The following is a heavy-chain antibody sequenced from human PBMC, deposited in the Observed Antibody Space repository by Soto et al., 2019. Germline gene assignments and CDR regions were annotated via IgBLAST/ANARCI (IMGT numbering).Heavy chain of an antibody. CDR3: ARGGQYYDFWSGYYTGIRY. D-gene: IGHD3-3*01. Sequence: SETLSLTCAVYGGSFSGYYWSWIRQPPGKGLEWIGEINHSGSTNYNPSLKSRVTISVDTPKNQFSLKLSSVTAADTAVYYCARGGQYYDFWSGYYTGIRYWGQGTLVTVS. V-gene: IGHV4-34*01. CDR1: GGSFSGYY. CDR2: INHSGST. J-gene: IGHJ4*02.